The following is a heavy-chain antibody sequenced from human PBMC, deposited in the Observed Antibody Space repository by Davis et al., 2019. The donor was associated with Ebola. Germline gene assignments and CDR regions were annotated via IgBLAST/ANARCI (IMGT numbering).Heavy chain of an antibody. V-gene: IGHV3-69-1*01. J-gene: IGHJ4*02. CDR1: GLTFSNAW. Sequence: GESLKISCEASGLTFSNAWMSWVRQAPGKGLEWVSSITSGNSISYADSLKGRFTISRDNAKNSLYLQMNTLRAEDTAVYYCARRYYGSGTYYKDYWGQGTLVTVSS. D-gene: IGHD3-10*01. CDR3: ARRYYGSGTYYKDY. CDR2: ITSGNSI.